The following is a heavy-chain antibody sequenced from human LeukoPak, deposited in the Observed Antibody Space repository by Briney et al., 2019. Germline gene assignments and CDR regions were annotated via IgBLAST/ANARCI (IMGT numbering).Heavy chain of an antibody. V-gene: IGHV4-4*07. Sequence: PSETLSLTCTVSGGSISSYYWSWVRQPAGKGLEWIGRIYASGNTNYNPSLQSRVAISLDTSKNQFSLKLNSMTAADTAVYYCARENQWRFDYWGQGILVTVSS. D-gene: IGHD6-19*01. CDR2: IYASGNT. J-gene: IGHJ4*02. CDR3: ARENQWRFDY. CDR1: GGSISSYY.